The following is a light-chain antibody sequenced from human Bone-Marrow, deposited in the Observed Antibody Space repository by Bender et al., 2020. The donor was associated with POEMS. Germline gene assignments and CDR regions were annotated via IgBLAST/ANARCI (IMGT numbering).Light chain of an antibody. V-gene: IGLV1-44*01. J-gene: IGLJ2*01. CDR3: QVWDDRDDHVV. CDR1: SSNIGAHA. Sequence: QSVLTQPPSASGTPGQRVTISCSGGSSNIGAHAVNWYQHLPGTAPKLLIYSSHRRPSEVPDRFSGSRSGTSASLAISGLQSEDEADYYCQVWDDRDDHVVFGGGTKLTVL. CDR2: SSH.